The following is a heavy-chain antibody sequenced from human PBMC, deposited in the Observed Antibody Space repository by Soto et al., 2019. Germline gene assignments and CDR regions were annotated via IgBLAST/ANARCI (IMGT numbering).Heavy chain of an antibody. CDR2: INAGNGNT. Sequence: ASVKVSCKASGYTFTSYAMHWVRQAPGQRLEWMGWINAGNGNTKYSQKFQGRVTITRDTSASTAYMELSSLRSEDTAVYCCARSGTKNYDFWSGYYGAGYYYGMDVWGQGTTVTVSS. CDR3: ARSGTKNYDFWSGYYGAGYYYGMDV. J-gene: IGHJ6*02. V-gene: IGHV1-3*01. D-gene: IGHD3-3*01. CDR1: GYTFTSYA.